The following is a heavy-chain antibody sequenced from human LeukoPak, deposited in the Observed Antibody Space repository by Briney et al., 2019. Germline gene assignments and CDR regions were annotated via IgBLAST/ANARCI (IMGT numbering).Heavy chain of an antibody. J-gene: IGHJ4*02. CDR2: ITDDGSDK. D-gene: IGHD6-13*01. V-gene: IGHV3-30*18. Sequence: GGSLRLSCAGSGFNFSDYGMDWVRQAPGKGLEWVAVITDDGSDKYYADSVKGRFSISRDNSKNTLYLQMNSLRREDTAIYYCAKVGGRSWFYFDNWGQGTVVTVSP. CDR1: GFNFSDYG. CDR3: AKVGGRSWFYFDN.